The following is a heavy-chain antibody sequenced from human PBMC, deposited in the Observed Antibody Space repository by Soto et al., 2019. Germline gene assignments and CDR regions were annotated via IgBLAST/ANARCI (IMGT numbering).Heavy chain of an antibody. Sequence: QVQLVKSGAEVRKPGSSVKVSCKASGSTISSYVIAWVRQAPGQSLEWMGGIITVTGPANYAQKFQGRLTITADEATSTAYMELSSLRSEDTAVYYCAREYYGSGTYGYYGMDVWGQGTTVTVSS. CDR3: AREYYGSGTYGYYGMDV. D-gene: IGHD3-10*01. CDR1: GSTISSYV. J-gene: IGHJ6*02. V-gene: IGHV1-69*01. CDR2: IITVTGPA.